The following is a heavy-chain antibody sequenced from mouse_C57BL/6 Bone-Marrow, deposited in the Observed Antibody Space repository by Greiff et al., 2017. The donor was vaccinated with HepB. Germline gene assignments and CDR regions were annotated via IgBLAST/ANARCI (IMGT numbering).Heavy chain of an antibody. CDR1: GYTFTDHT. V-gene: IGHV1-78*01. CDR3: AREGKNSDIYFDS. J-gene: IGHJ2*01. Sequence: VQLQESDAELVKPGASVKISCKVSGYTFTDHTIHWMKQRPEQGLEWIGYIYPRDGSTKYNEKFKGKATLTADKSSSTAYMQLNSLTSEDAAVYFCAREGKNSDIYFDSSGQGTTLTVSP. D-gene: IGHD6-1*01. CDR2: IYPRDGST.